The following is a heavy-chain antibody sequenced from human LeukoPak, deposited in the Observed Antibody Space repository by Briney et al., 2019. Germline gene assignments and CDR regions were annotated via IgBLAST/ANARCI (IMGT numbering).Heavy chain of an antibody. CDR1: GLSFRSYG. CDR2: ISGSGDNT. J-gene: IGHJ4*02. V-gene: IGHV3-23*01. CDR3: ANCWTSDGACLTFDH. D-gene: IGHD2-15*01. Sequence: GGSLRLSCEASGLSFRSYGMSWVRQAPGKGLEWVSGISGSGDNTYYTDSVKGRFTISRDNSKNTLYLQMNSLRVEDTAVYYCANCWTSDGACLTFDHWGQGALVTVSS.